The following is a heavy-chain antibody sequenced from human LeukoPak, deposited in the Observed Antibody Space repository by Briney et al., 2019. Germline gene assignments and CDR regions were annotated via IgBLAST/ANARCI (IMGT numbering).Heavy chain of an antibody. D-gene: IGHD4-23*01. CDR1: GDSVSSDIAA. CDR2: TYYRSKWYY. CDR3: ARAGGNPGAYMNWFDP. V-gene: IGHV6-1*01. Sequence: SQTLSLTCAISGDSVSSDIAAWNWIRQSPSRGLEWLGRTYYRSKWYYDYAVSVKSRIIINPDTSKNQFSLQLNSVTPEDTAVYFCARAGGNPGAYMNWFDPWGQGTLVIVSS. J-gene: IGHJ5*02.